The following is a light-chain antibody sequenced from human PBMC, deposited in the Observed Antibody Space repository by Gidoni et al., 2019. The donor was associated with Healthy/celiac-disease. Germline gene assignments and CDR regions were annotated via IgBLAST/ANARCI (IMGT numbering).Light chain of an antibody. CDR2: GAS. CDR1: QSISSSQ. CDR3: QHFGN. Sequence: DIVLPQSPGTLSLSPGQSATRSCRASQSISSSQLAWYQQKPGQAPRPLMYGASSRATGIPDRFSGSGSGTDFTLTISRLEPEDFAVYYCQHFGNFGGGTKVE. V-gene: IGKV3-20*01. J-gene: IGKJ4*01.